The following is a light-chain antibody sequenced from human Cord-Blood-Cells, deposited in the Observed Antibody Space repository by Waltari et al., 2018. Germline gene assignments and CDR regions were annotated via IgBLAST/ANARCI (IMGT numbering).Light chain of an antibody. J-gene: IGKJ2*01. V-gene: IGKV1-33*01. CDR2: DAS. CDR1: QDISNY. CDR3: QQYDNLPYT. Sequence: DIRMTQSPSSLSASVGDRVTITCQASQDISNYLNWYQQKPGKAPKRLIYDASNLETGVPSRFSGSGSGTDFTFTISSLQPEDIATYYCQQYDNLPYTFGQGTKLEIK.